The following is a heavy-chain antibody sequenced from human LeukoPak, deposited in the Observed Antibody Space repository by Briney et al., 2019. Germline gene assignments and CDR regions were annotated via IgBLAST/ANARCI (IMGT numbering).Heavy chain of an antibody. J-gene: IGHJ4*02. D-gene: IGHD3-10*01. V-gene: IGHV3-30*02. CDR1: GFTFSSYG. CDR3: AKDLWFGELFYPETFDY. CDR2: IRYDGSNK. Sequence: GGSLRLSCAASGFTFSSYGMHWVRQAPCKGLEWVAFIRYDGSNKYYADSVKGRFTISRDNSKNTLYLQMNSLRAEDTAVYYCAKDLWFGELFYPETFDYWGQGTLVTVSS.